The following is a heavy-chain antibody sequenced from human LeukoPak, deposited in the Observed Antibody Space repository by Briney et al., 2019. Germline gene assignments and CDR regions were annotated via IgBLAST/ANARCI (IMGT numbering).Heavy chain of an antibody. CDR3: AKDDRDGYGAYYFDY. J-gene: IGHJ4*02. CDR1: GFTFSSYG. V-gene: IGHV3-30*18. CDR2: ISYDGSNK. D-gene: IGHD5-18*01. Sequence: QPGRSLRLSCAASGFTFSSYGMHWVRQAPGKGLEWVAVISYDGSNKYYADSVKGRFTISRDNSKNTLYLQMNSLRAEDTAVYYCAKDDRDGYGAYYFDYWGQGTLVTVSS.